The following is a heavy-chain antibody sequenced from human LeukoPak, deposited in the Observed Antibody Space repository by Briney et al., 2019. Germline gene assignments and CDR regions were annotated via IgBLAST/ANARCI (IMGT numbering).Heavy chain of an antibody. CDR3: ARANYYDSSGPADWFDP. CDR2: IYYSGST. Sequence: PSETLSLTCTVSGGSVSSGSYYWSWIRQPPGKGLEWIGYIYYSGSTNYNPSLKSRVTISVDTSKNQFSLKLSSVTAADMAVYYCARANYYDSSGPADWFDPWGQGTLVTVSS. J-gene: IGHJ5*02. V-gene: IGHV4-61*01. D-gene: IGHD3-22*01. CDR1: GGSVSSGSYY.